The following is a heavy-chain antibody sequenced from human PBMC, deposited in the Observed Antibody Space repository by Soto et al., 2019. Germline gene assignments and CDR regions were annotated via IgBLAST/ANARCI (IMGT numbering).Heavy chain of an antibody. CDR2: ISYDGSNK. CDR3: ARDREDIVVVVAATGTYSAGGGAYGMDV. CDR1: GFTFSSYA. V-gene: IGHV3-30-3*01. J-gene: IGHJ6*02. D-gene: IGHD2-15*01. Sequence: QVQLVESGGGVVQPGRSLRLSCAASGFTFSSYAMHWVRQAPGKGLEWVAVISYDGSNKYYADSVKGRFTISRDNSKNTLYLQMNSLRAEDTAVYYCARDREDIVVVVAATGTYSAGGGAYGMDVWGQGTTVTVSS.